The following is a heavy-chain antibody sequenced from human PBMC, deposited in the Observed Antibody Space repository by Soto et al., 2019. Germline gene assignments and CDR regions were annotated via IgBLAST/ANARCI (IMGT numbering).Heavy chain of an antibody. CDR3: ARGGVVLMVYATRSSWYYGMDV. Sequence: SETLSLTCAVYGGSFSGYYWSWIRQPPGKGLEWIGEINHSGSTNYNPSLKSRVTISVDTSKNQFSLKLSSVTAADTAVYYCARGGVVLMVYATRSSWYYGMDVWGQGTTVTVSS. D-gene: IGHD2-8*01. J-gene: IGHJ6*02. CDR2: INHSGST. CDR1: GGSFSGYY. V-gene: IGHV4-34*01.